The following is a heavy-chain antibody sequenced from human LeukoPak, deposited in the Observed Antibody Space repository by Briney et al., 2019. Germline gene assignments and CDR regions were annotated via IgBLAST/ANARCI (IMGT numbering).Heavy chain of an antibody. D-gene: IGHD5-18*01. V-gene: IGHV4-39*01. CDR2: IYYSGST. Sequence: SETLSLTCTVSGGSISSCSYYWGWIRQPPGKGLEWIGSIYYSGSTYYNPSLKSRVTISVDTSKNQFSLKLSSVTAADTAVYYCARSPRGYSYEYYFDYWGQGTLVTVSS. CDR1: GGSISSCSYY. J-gene: IGHJ4*02. CDR3: ARSPRGYSYEYYFDY.